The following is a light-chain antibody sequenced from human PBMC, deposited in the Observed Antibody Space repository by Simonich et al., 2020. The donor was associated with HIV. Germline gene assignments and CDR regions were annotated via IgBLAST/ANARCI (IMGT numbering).Light chain of an antibody. CDR1: QSVSYSSNNKNY. J-gene: IGKJ4*01. CDR2: WAS. Sequence: DIVMTQSPDSLAVSLGERATINCKSSQSVSYSSNNKNYLAWYQQKPGQPPKLLIYWASTRESGVPDRFSGSGSGTDFTLTISSLEPEDFVVYYCQQRSNWPLTFGGGTKVEIK. V-gene: IGKV4-1*01. CDR3: QQRSNWPLT.